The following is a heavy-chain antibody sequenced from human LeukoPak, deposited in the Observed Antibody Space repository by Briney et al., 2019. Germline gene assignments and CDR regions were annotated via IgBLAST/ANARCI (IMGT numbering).Heavy chain of an antibody. J-gene: IGHJ6*03. Sequence: ASVKVSYKASGYTFTSYDINWVRQATGQGLEWMGWMNPNSGNTGYAQKFQGRVTMTRNTSISTAYMELSSLRSEDTAVYYCARGSRGRRYYYYYMDVWGKGTTDTVSS. CDR2: MNPNSGNT. V-gene: IGHV1-8*01. CDR1: GYTFTSYD. CDR3: ARGSRGRRYYYYYMDV.